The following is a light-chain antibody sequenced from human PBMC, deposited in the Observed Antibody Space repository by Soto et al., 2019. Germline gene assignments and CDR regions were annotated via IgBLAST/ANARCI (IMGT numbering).Light chain of an antibody. Sequence: EIVLTQSPGTLSLSPGERATLSCRASQSVSSSFLAWYQQKPGQAPRLLIYDASNRATGIPDRFSGSGSGTDFTLTISRLEPEDFAVYYCQQYGSSPHTFGQGTKLEIK. J-gene: IGKJ2*01. CDR2: DAS. CDR1: QSVSSSF. V-gene: IGKV3-20*01. CDR3: QQYGSSPHT.